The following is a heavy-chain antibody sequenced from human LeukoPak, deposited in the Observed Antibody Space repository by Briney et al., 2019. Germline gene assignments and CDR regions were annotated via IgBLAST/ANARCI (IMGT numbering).Heavy chain of an antibody. CDR2: ISGSGGST. Sequence: GASLRLSWAAAGFTFSSYAMSWVRQAPGKGLEWVSAISGSGGSTYYADSVKGRFTISRDNSKNTLYLQMNSLRAEDTAVYYCAKSSSSWYDSTDYWGQGTLVTVSS. V-gene: IGHV3-23*01. CDR3: AKSSSSWYDSTDY. D-gene: IGHD6-13*01. J-gene: IGHJ4*02. CDR1: GFTFSSYA.